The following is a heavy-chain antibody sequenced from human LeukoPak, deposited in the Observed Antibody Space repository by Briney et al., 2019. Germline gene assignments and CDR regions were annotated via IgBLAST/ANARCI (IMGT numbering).Heavy chain of an antibody. V-gene: IGHV4-59*08. CDR2: IYYSGST. J-gene: IGHJ4*02. CDR3: AAAVAGTGFDY. Sequence: SETLSLTCTVSGGSMSPYHWGWIRQPPGKGLEWIGYIYYSGSTNYNPSLKSRVTISVDTSKNQFSLKLSSVTAADTAVYYCAAAVAGTGFDYWGQGTLVTVSS. D-gene: IGHD6-19*01. CDR1: GGSMSPYH.